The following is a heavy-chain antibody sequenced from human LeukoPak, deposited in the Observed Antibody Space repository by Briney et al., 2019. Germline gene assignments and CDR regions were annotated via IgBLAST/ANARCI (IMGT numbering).Heavy chain of an antibody. CDR1: GFTFSTYW. CDR3: ARVYTGNRWHFDY. CDR2: IKRDGSEK. V-gene: IGHV3-7*03. Sequence: GGSLRLSCAACGFTFSTYWMSWVRQAPGKGLECVANIKRDGSEKYYVDSVKGRFTIFRDDAKSSLYLQMNSLRAEDTAVYFCARVYTGNRWHFDYWGQGALVTVSS. J-gene: IGHJ4*02. D-gene: IGHD2-2*02.